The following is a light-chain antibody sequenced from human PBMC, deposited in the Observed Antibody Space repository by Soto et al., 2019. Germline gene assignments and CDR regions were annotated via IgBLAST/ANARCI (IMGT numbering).Light chain of an antibody. CDR3: SSYTSSTTLGV. CDR1: RSDVGGYNY. Sequence: QSALTQPRSVSGSPGQSVTISCTGTRSDVGGYNYVSWYQQHPGKAPKLMIYEVSNRPSGVSNRFSGSKSGNTASLTISGLQAEDEADYYCSSYTSSTTLGVFGTGTKLTVL. J-gene: IGLJ1*01. CDR2: EVS. V-gene: IGLV2-14*01.